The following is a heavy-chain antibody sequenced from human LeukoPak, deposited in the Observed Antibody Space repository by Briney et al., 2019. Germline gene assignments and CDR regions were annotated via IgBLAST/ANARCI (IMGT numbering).Heavy chain of an antibody. CDR1: GFTFSSYW. J-gene: IGHJ6*03. V-gene: IGHV3-7*01. CDR2: IKQDGREK. Sequence: GGSLRLSCAASGFTFSSYWMSWVRQAPGKGLEWVANIKQDGREKYYVDSVKGRFTISRDNAKNSLYLQMNSLRAEDTAVYYCARGGSVVVPAATSYYYYYYMDVWGKGTTVTVSS. D-gene: IGHD2-2*01. CDR3: ARGGSVVVPAATSYYYYYYMDV.